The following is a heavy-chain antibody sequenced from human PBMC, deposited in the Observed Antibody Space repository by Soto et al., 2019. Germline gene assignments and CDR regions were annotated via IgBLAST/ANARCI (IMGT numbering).Heavy chain of an antibody. J-gene: IGHJ3*02. CDR2: ISAYNGNT. CDR1: GYTFTSYG. Sequence: GASVKVSCKASGYTFTSYGISWVRQAPGQGLEWMGWISAYNGNTNYAQKLQGRVTMTTDTSTSTAYMELRSLRSDDTAVYYCAREGYYDSSGYQLDNALDIWGQGTMVTVSS. CDR3: AREGYYDSSGYQLDNALDI. V-gene: IGHV1-18*01. D-gene: IGHD3-22*01.